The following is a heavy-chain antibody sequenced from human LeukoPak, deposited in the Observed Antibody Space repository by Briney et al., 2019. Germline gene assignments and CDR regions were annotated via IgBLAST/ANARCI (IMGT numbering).Heavy chain of an antibody. Sequence: GGCLRLSCAASGFTFSSYAMHWVRQAPGKGLEWVAVISYDGSNKYYADSVKGRFTISRDNSKNTQYLQMNSLRAEDTAVYYCAKARFDNYGMDVWGKGTTVTVSS. J-gene: IGHJ6*04. CDR1: GFTFSSYA. CDR3: AKARFDNYGMDV. CDR2: ISYDGSNK. V-gene: IGHV3-30*04. D-gene: IGHD3-9*01.